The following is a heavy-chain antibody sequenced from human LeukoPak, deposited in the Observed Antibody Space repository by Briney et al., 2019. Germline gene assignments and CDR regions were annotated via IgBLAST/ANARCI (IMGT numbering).Heavy chain of an antibody. D-gene: IGHD6-19*01. CDR1: GYTSTSYY. Sequence: SVKVSCKASGYTSTSYYMHWVRQAPGQGLEWMGIINPSAAGTSYAQKFQGRVTMTRDTSTSTVYMDLSSLSSEDTAVYYCARGPAMGSGWLRKALGFDYWGQGSLVTVSS. V-gene: IGHV1-46*01. CDR2: INPSAAGT. CDR3: ARGPAMGSGWLRKALGFDY. J-gene: IGHJ4*02.